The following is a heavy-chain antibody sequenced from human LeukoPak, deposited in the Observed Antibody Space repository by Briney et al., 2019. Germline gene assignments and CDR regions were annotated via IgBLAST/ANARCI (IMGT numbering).Heavy chain of an antibody. D-gene: IGHD3/OR15-3a*01. V-gene: IGHV3-7*03. CDR3: ATSYDMGWLVGY. Sequence: GGSLRLSCAASGFTFGDTWMNWVRQVPGQGLEWVANIKQDGSEKFYVASVKGRFTISRDNGKSSLYLQMNSLRAEDTALYYCATSYDMGWLVGYWGQGTLVTVSS. CDR1: GFTFGDTW. J-gene: IGHJ4*02. CDR2: IKQDGSEK.